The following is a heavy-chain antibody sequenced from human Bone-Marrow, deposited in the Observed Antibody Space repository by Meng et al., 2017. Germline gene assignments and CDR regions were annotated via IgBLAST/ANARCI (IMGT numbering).Heavy chain of an antibody. CDR2: INHSGST. J-gene: IGHJ4*02. CDR1: GGSFSDYY. D-gene: IGHD4-11*01. CDR3: ARGPTTMAHDFDY. Sequence: VQLQQWGEGLLKPSETLSLTCVVSGGSFSDYYGSWIRQPPGKGLEWIGEINHSGSTNYNPSLESRATISVDTSQNNLSLKLSSVTAADSAVYYCARGPTTMAHDFDYWGQGTLVTVSS. V-gene: IGHV4-34*01.